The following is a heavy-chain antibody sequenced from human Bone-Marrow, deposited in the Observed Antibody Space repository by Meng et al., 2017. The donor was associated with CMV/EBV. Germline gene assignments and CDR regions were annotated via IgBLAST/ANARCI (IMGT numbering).Heavy chain of an antibody. J-gene: IGHJ4*02. D-gene: IGHD7-27*01. CDR1: GFTFSDYY. CDR2: ISGSGGST. V-gene: IGHV3-23*01. CDR3: AKSNWGYYFDY. Sequence: GESLKISCAASGFTFSDYYMSWIRQAPGKGLEWVSAISGSGGSTYYADSVKGRFTISRDNSKNTLYLQMNSLRAEDTAVYYCAKSNWGYYFDYWGQGTLVTVSS.